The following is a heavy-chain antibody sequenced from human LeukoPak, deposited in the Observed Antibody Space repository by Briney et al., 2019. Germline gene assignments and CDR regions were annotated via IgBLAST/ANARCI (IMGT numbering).Heavy chain of an antibody. Sequence: PSETLSLTCTVSGGSISSSNYYWGWIRQPPGKGLEWIGEVNHSGSTNYNPSLKSRVTISVDTSKNQFSLRLSSVTAADAAVYYCARAWKYQHFYMVRGVPFDPWGQGTLVTVSS. D-gene: IGHD3-10*01. CDR1: GGSISSSNYY. J-gene: IGHJ5*02. V-gene: IGHV4-39*07. CDR2: VNHSGST. CDR3: ARAWKYQHFYMVRGVPFDP.